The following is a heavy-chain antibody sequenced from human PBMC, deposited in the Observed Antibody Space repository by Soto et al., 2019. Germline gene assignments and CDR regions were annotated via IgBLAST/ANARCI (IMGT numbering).Heavy chain of an antibody. CDR3: TSQPRYCSSTDCYHLGMDV. CDR1: GLTFSGSA. V-gene: IGHV3-73*02. D-gene: IGHD2-2*01. Sequence: EVQLVESGGGLVQPGGSLKLSCAASGLTFSGSAMHGVRQASGKGLEWVGRIRSKANNYATAYAASVKGRFIISRDDSKNTEYLQMNSLEIEDTAVYYCTSQPRYCSSTDCYHLGMDVWGQGTTVTVSS. CDR2: IRSKANNYAT. J-gene: IGHJ6*02.